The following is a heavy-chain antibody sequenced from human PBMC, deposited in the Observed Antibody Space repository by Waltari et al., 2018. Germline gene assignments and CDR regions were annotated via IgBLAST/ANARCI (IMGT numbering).Heavy chain of an antibody. D-gene: IGHD5-12*01. V-gene: IGHV3-74*01. J-gene: IGHJ6*03. CDR2: INSDGSST. Sequence: WVRQAPGKGLVWVSRINSDGSSTSYADSVKGRFTISRDNAKNTLYLQMNSLRAEDTAVYYCARVGEMATQTPYYMDVWGKGTTVTVSS. CDR3: ARVGEMATQTPYYMDV.